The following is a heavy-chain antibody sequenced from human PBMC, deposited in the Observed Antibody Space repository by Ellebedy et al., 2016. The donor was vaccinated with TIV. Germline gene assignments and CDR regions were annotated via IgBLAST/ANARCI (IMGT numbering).Heavy chain of an antibody. J-gene: IGHJ5*02. CDR3: TRTSARGTWFHP. CDR1: GGSISSRSW. Sequence: SETLSLXCAVSGGSISSRSWWTWVRQPPGKGLEWIGEIYHSGSTSYNPSLKSRVTISVDKSKNQFSLKLSSVTAADTALYFCTRTSARGTWFHPWGQGTLVTVSS. V-gene: IGHV4-4*02. CDR2: IYHSGST. D-gene: IGHD1-1*01.